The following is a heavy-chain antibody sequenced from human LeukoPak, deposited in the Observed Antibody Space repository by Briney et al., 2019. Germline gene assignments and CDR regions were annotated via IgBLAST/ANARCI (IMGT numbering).Heavy chain of an antibody. V-gene: IGHV4-30-2*01. D-gene: IGHD2-2*01. J-gene: IGHJ4*02. CDR2: VHHSGNR. CDR3: ARNGCSSSTCKTE. CDR1: GVSSTGDEDC. Sequence: SQTLSRTCSVSGVSSTGDEDCWTWIRQPPGKGLELIGYVHHSGNRYYDSSLGSRLTISVDRSKNQFSLKLSSVTGADTAVYYCARNGCSSSTCKTEWGQGTLVIVSS.